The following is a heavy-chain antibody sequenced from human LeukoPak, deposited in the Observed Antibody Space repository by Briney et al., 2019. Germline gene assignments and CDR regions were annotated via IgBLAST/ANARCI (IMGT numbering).Heavy chain of an antibody. D-gene: IGHD4-17*01. CDR1: GFTFSNAW. J-gene: IGHJ3*02. CDR3: TIESPNYGDYVFAFDI. CDR2: IKSKTDGGTT. V-gene: IGHV3-15*01. Sequence: GGSLRLSCAASGFTFSNAWMSWARQAPGKGLEWVGRIKSKTDGGTTDYAAPVKGRFTISRDDSKNTLYLQMNSLKTEDTAVYYCTIESPNYGDYVFAFDIWGQGTMVTVSS.